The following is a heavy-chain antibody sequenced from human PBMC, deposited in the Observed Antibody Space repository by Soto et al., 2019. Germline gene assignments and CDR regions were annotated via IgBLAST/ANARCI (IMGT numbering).Heavy chain of an antibody. J-gene: IGHJ4*02. V-gene: IGHV1-18*01. Sequence: ASVKVSCKASGYTFTSYGISWVRQALGQGLEWMGWISAYNGNTNYAQKLQGRVTMTKDTSTSTAYMELRSLRSDDTAVYYCARVNVVVVAADYWGQGTLVTVSS. CDR1: GYTFTSYG. D-gene: IGHD2-15*01. CDR3: ARVNVVVVAADY. CDR2: ISAYNGNT.